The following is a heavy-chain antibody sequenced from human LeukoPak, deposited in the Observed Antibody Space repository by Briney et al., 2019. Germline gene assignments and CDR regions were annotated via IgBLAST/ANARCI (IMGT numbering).Heavy chain of an antibody. CDR3: AKAYCTNGVCYRASYYYYMDV. Sequence: GGSLRLSCAASGFTFSSYAMSWVRQAPGKGLEWVSAISGSGGSTYYADSVKGRFTISRDNSKNTLYLQMNSLRAEDTAVYYCAKAYCTNGVCYRASYYYYMDVWGKGTTVTVSS. CDR2: ISGSGGST. CDR1: GFTFSSYA. V-gene: IGHV3-23*01. D-gene: IGHD2-8*01. J-gene: IGHJ6*03.